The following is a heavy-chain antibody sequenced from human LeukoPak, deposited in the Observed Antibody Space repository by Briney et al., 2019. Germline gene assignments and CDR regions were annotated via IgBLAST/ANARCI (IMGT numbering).Heavy chain of an antibody. Sequence: GGSLRLSCAASGFTFNRYWMSWVRQSPGKGLEWVANIKQDGGEKYYVDSVEGRFSISRDNAKNSLDLQMNSLRAEDTAVYYCARGKNSYGPYLDYWGQGTLVTVSS. CDR1: GFTFNRYW. CDR3: ARGKNSYGPYLDY. D-gene: IGHD5-18*01. J-gene: IGHJ4*02. CDR2: IKQDGGEK. V-gene: IGHV3-7*03.